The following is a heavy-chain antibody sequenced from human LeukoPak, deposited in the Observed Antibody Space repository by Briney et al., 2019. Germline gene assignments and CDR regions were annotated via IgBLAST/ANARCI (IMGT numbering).Heavy chain of an antibody. CDR2: IFYSGST. J-gene: IGHJ4*02. Sequence: SETLSLTCTVSGGSISTSNYYWGWIRQPPGKGLEWIGNIFYSGSTYYSPSLRSRVTISLDTSRHQFPLKLSSVTAADTAVYYCARGTDLLTGYYYFDSWGQGTLVTVSS. V-gene: IGHV4-39*06. CDR3: ARGTDLLTGYYYFDS. CDR1: GGSISTSNYY. D-gene: IGHD3-9*01.